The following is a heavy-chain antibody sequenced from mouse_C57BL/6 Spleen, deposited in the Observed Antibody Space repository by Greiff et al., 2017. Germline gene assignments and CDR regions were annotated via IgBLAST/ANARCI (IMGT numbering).Heavy chain of an antibody. Sequence: EVMLVESGGGLVQPGGSLSLSCAASGFTFTDYYMSWVRQPPGKALEWLGFIRNKANGYTTEYSASVKGRFTISRDNSQSILYLQMNALIAEDSATYYCARSIYYGNYAMDYWGQGTSVTVSS. V-gene: IGHV7-3*01. CDR1: GFTFTDYY. CDR3: ARSIYYGNYAMDY. D-gene: IGHD2-1*01. J-gene: IGHJ4*01. CDR2: IRNKANGYTT.